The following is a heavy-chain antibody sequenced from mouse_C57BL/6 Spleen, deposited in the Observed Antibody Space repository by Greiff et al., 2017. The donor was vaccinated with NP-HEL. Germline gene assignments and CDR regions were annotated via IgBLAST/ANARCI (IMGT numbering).Heavy chain of an antibody. V-gene: IGHV1-64*01. CDR2: IHPNSGST. D-gene: IGHD2-4*01. CDR1: GYTFTSYW. CDR3: ARGGDYGYFDY. Sequence: VQLQQPGAELVKPGASVKLSCKASGYTFTSYWMHWVKQRPGQGLEWIGMIHPNSGSTNYNEKFKSKATLTVDKSSSTAYMQLNSLTSEDSAVYYCARGGDYGYFDYWGQGTTLTVSS. J-gene: IGHJ2*01.